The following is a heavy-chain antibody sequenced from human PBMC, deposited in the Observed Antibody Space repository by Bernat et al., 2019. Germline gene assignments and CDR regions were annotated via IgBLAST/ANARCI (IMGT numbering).Heavy chain of an antibody. CDR2: ITSDGSHK. Sequence: QVQLVESGGGVVQPGRSLRLSCAASGFGFSNYGMHWVRQAPGKGLEWVAVITSDGSHKYYADSVKGRFTISRDNSKNTLSLQMDSLRGEDTAVYYWAKEHSPPASDWGQGTLVTVSS. V-gene: IGHV3-30*18. CDR3: AKEHSPPASD. D-gene: IGHD2-15*01. CDR1: GFGFSNYG. J-gene: IGHJ4*02.